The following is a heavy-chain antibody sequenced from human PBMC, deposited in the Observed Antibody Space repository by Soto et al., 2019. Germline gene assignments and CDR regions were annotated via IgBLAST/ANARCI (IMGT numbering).Heavy chain of an antibody. CDR3: ARDRWISDAFDI. CDR2: ISSSSSYI. Sequence: EVQLVESGGGLVKPGGSPRLSCAASGFTFSSYSMNWVRQAPGKGLEWVSSISSSSSYIYYADSVKGRFTISRDNAKNSLYLQMNSLRAEDTAVYYCARDRWISDAFDIWGQGTMVTVSS. D-gene: IGHD5-12*01. J-gene: IGHJ3*02. CDR1: GFTFSSYS. V-gene: IGHV3-21*01.